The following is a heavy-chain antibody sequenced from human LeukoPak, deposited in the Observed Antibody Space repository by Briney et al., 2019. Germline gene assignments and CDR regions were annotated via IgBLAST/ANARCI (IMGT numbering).Heavy chain of an antibody. V-gene: IGHV1-24*01. CDR3: ATISSSGWYFDY. CDR2: FDPEDGET. Sequence: ASVKVSCKVSGYTLTELSVHWVRQAPGKGLEWMGGFDPEDGETIYAQKFQGRVTMTEDTSTDTAYMELSSLRSEDTAVYYCATISSSGWYFDYWGQGTLVTVSS. CDR1: GYTLTELS. J-gene: IGHJ4*02. D-gene: IGHD6-19*01.